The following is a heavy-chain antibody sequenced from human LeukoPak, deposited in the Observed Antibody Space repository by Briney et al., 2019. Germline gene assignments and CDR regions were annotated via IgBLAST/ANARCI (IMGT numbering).Heavy chain of an antibody. V-gene: IGHV3-23*01. Sequence: PGGSLRLSCAASGFTFSSYSMNWVRQAPGRGLEWVSVIGADGGGIHYADSVKGRFTISRDNSKNTLYLQMNSLRAEDTAVYYCAKDDSSGYYPTYFDYWGQGTLVTVSS. J-gene: IGHJ4*02. CDR2: IGADGGGI. CDR1: GFTFSSYS. D-gene: IGHD3-22*01. CDR3: AKDDSSGYYPTYFDY.